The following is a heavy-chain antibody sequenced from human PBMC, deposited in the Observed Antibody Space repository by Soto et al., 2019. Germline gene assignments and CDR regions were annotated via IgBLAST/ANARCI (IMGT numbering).Heavy chain of an antibody. CDR2: IYYSGST. V-gene: IGHV4-59*01. J-gene: IGHJ4*02. CDR1: GGSISSYY. Sequence: PSETLSLTCTVSGGSISSYYWSWIRQPPGKGLEWIGYIYYSGSTNYNPSIKSRVTISVDTSKNQFSLKLSSVTAADTAVYYCARVLLVGSGSGFDYWGQGTLVTVSS. D-gene: IGHD3-10*01. CDR3: ARVLLVGSGSGFDY.